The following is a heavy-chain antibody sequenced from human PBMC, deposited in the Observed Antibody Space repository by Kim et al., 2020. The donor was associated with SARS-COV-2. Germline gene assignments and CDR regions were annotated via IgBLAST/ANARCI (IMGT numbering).Heavy chain of an antibody. CDR1: GFTFRNYW. Sequence: GSLRLSCAASGFTFRNYWMSWVRQAPGKGLEWVANINQYGSEKYPVDSVRGRFTISRDNAKNSLYLQMNSLRAEDTAVYYCAREGSYYGVDVWGQGTTVTVSS. J-gene: IGHJ6*02. V-gene: IGHV3-7*01. CDR3: AREGSYYGVDV. CDR2: INQYGSEK.